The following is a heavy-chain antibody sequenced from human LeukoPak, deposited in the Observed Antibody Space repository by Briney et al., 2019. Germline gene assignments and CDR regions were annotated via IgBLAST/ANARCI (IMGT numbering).Heavy chain of an antibody. Sequence: PSETLSLTCTGSGGSISSYYWSWIRQPAGKGLEWIGRIYISGSTNYNPSLKSRVTMSVDTSKNQFSLKLSSLTAADTAVYYCARDRGNWNDDGFDYWGQGTLVTVS. D-gene: IGHD1-1*01. V-gene: IGHV4-4*07. CDR2: IYISGST. CDR1: GGSISSYY. CDR3: ARDRGNWNDDGFDY. J-gene: IGHJ4*02.